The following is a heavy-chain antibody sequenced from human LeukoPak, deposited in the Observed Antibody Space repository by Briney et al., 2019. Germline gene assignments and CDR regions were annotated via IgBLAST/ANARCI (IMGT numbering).Heavy chain of an antibody. CDR3: AKARGYSSSSENNWFDP. CDR2: ISGSGEST. Sequence: GGSLRLSCAASGFTFSSYGMNWVRQAPGKGLEWVSAISGSGESTYYADSVKGRFTIFRENSKSTLYLQMNSLRAEDTALYYCAKARGYSSSSENNWFDPWGQGTLVTVSS. V-gene: IGHV3-23*01. D-gene: IGHD6-6*01. J-gene: IGHJ5*02. CDR1: GFTFSSYG.